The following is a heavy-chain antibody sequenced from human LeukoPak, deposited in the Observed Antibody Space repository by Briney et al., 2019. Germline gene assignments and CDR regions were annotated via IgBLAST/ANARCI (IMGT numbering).Heavy chain of an antibody. V-gene: IGHV4-59*08. CDR2: IYYSNT. CDR3: ARVGDWNDLVF. CDR1: GGSISSYY. D-gene: IGHD1-1*01. Sequence: PSETLSLTCTVSGGSISSYYWSWIRQPPGKGLESIGYIYYSNTNYNPSLKSRVTISVDTSKNQFSLKLSSVTAADTAVYYCARVGDWNDLVFWGQGTLVTVSS. J-gene: IGHJ4*02.